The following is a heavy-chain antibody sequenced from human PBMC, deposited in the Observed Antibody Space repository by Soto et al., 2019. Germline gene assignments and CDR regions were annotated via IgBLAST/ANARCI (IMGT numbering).Heavy chain of an antibody. D-gene: IGHD3-16*01. Sequence: GASVKVSCKASGGTFSSYAISWVRQAPGQGLEWMGGIIPIFGTANYAQKFQGRVTITADESTSTAYMELSSLRPEDTAVYYCARGGVLGKSDIWGQGTMVTVSS. CDR2: IIPIFGTA. J-gene: IGHJ3*02. CDR3: ARGGVLGKSDI. V-gene: IGHV1-69*13. CDR1: GGTFSSYA.